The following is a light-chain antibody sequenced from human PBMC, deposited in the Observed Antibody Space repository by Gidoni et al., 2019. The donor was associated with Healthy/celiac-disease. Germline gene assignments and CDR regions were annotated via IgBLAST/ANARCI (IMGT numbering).Light chain of an antibody. J-gene: IGKJ4*01. CDR2: GAS. V-gene: IGKV3-20*01. CDR1: QSVSSSY. CDR3: QQYGSSGT. Sequence: DIVLTQSPGTLSLSPGERATLSCRASQSVSSSYLAWYQQQPGQAPRLLISGASSRATGIPDRFSGSGSGTDFTLTISRLEPEDFAVYYCQQYGSSGTFGGGTKVEIK.